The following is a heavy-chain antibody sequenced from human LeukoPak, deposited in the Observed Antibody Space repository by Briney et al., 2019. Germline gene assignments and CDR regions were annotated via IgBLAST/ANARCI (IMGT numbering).Heavy chain of an antibody. CDR1: GGSISSYY. CDR3: ARDLPAGGYSSSWYPYYYYGMDV. J-gene: IGHJ6*02. V-gene: IGHV4-59*01. D-gene: IGHD6-13*01. CDR2: IYYSGST. Sequence: SETLSLTCTVSGGSISSYYWSWIRQPPGKGLEWIGYIYYSGSTNYNPSLKSRVTISVDTSKNQFSLKLSSVTAADTAVYYCARDLPAGGYSSSWYPYYYYGMDVWGQGTTVTVSS.